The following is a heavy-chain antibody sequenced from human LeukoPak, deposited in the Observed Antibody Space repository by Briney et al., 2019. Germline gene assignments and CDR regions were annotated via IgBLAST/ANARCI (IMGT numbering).Heavy chain of an antibody. Sequence: ASVKVSCKASGYTFTSYGISWVRQAPGQGLEWMGWISAYNGNTNYAQKLQGRVTMTTDTSTSTAYMELGSLRSDDTAVYYCAREGMYYDILTGPRYGMDVWGQGTTVTVSS. J-gene: IGHJ6*02. CDR1: GYTFTSYG. D-gene: IGHD3-9*01. V-gene: IGHV1-18*01. CDR3: AREGMYYDILTGPRYGMDV. CDR2: ISAYNGNT.